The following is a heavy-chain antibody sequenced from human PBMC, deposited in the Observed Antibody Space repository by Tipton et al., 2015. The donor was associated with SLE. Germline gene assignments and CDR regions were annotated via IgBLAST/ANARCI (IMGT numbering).Heavy chain of an antibody. D-gene: IGHD4-11*01. CDR1: GVSINNGYYY. CDR2: IYYSGST. CDR3: ARFDYSNWDDY. J-gene: IGHJ4*02. Sequence: TLSLTCSVSGVSINNGYYYWSWIRQHPGRGLEWIGYIYYSGSTYYNPSLQSRLTMSVDTSKNQFSLKLTSVTAADTAVYFCARFDYSNWDDYWGQGTLVTVSS. V-gene: IGHV4-31*03.